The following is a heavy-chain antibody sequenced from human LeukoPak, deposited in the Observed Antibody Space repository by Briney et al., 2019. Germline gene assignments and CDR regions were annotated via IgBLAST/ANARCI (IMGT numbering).Heavy chain of an antibody. CDR3: TQERAGTTVDY. V-gene: IGHV4-61*02. CDR2: IDTSGSA. J-gene: IGHJ4*02. Sequence: SETLSLTCTVSGGSISSANYYWSWIRQPAGKGLEWIGRIDTSGSATYNPSLKSRVTISIDTSKNQFSLKLGSVTAADTAVYYCTQERAGTTVDYWGQGTLVTVSS. D-gene: IGHD1-7*01. CDR1: GGSISSANYY.